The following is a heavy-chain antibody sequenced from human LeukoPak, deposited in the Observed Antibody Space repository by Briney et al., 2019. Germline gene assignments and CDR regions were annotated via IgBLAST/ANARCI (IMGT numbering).Heavy chain of an antibody. V-gene: IGHV1-18*01. CDR1: GYTFTSYG. J-gene: IGHJ4*02. Sequence: ASVKVSCKASGYTFTSYGISWVRQAPGQGLECMGWISAYNGNTNYAQKLQGRVTMTTDTSTSTAYMELRSLRSDDTAVYYCAKGSIMITFGGVSDYWGQGTLVTVSS. D-gene: IGHD3-16*01. CDR2: ISAYNGNT. CDR3: AKGSIMITFGGVSDY.